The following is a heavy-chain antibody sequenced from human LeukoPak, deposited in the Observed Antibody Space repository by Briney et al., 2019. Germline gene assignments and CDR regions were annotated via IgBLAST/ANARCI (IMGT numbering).Heavy chain of an antibody. D-gene: IGHD3-10*01. CDR1: GFTLSGFA. J-gene: IGHJ4*02. V-gene: IGHV3-30*02. CDR3: AKEGLYGSVIDY. Sequence: GGSLKLSLPASGFTLSGFAMNGVRQAPGRGWEGVAFIRYDGSNKYYADSVKGRFTISRDNSKNTLYLQMNSLRAEDTAVYYCAKEGLYGSVIDYWGQGTLVTVSS. CDR2: IRYDGSNK.